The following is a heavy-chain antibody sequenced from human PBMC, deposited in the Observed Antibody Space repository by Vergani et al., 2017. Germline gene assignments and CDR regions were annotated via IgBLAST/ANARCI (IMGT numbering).Heavy chain of an antibody. Sequence: EVQLVQSGAEVKKPGESLKISCKGSGYSFTSYWIGWVRQMPGKGLEWMGIIYPGDSDTRYSPSFQGQVTISAAKSISTAYLQWSSLKASDTAMYYCARHRSPSSDILTGYYKGNWFDPWGQGTLVTVSS. J-gene: IGHJ5*02. V-gene: IGHV5-51*01. CDR3: ARHRSPSSDILTGYYKGNWFDP. D-gene: IGHD3-9*01. CDR1: GYSFTSYW. CDR2: IYPGDSDT.